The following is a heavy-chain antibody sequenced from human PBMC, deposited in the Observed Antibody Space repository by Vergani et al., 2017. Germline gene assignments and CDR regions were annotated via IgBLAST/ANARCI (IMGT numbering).Heavy chain of an antibody. CDR1: GFTFSSYA. Sequence: EVQLLESGGGLVQPGGSLRLSCAASGFTFSSYAMSWVRQAPGKGLEWVSAISGSGGSTYYADSVKGRFTIARDNSKNTLYLQMNSLRAEVTAVYYCAKASSITMIVVVIRELVDPFDYWGQGTLVTVSS. CDR2: ISGSGGST. D-gene: IGHD3-22*01. V-gene: IGHV3-23*01. J-gene: IGHJ4*02. CDR3: AKASSITMIVVVIRELVDPFDY.